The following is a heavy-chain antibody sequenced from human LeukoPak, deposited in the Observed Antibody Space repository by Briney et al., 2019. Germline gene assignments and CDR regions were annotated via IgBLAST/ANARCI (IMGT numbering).Heavy chain of an antibody. CDR3: ATESGTYSGTCFDY. CDR2: ITGSGGTT. Sequence: GSLRLSCAASGFTFSTYAMSWVCQAPGKGLNWVSTITGSGGTTYYADSVKGRFTISRDNSKNTLFLQMHSLRAEDTAIYYCATESGTYSGTCFDYWGQGNLVTVSS. D-gene: IGHD1-26*01. J-gene: IGHJ4*02. CDR1: GFTFSTYA. V-gene: IGHV3-23*01.